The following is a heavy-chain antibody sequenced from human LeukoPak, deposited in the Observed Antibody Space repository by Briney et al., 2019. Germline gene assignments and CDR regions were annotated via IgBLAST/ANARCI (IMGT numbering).Heavy chain of an antibody. CDR3: AGDYNFLTGLNY. V-gene: IGHV3-73*01. J-gene: IGHJ4*02. Sequence: GGSLRLSCAASGLTFSGSGIHWVRQASGKGLEWLGRIGRQGDSDATRYAASLKGKFTISRVDPRNTAYPQMNSLKTEDTAVYYCAGDYNFLTGLNYWGQGTLVTVSS. CDR2: IGRQGDSDAT. D-gene: IGHD3-9*01. CDR1: GLTFSGSG.